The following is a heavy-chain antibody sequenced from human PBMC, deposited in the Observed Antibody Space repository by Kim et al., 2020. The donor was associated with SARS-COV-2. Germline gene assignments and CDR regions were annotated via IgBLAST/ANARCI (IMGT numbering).Heavy chain of an antibody. V-gene: IGHV4-31*03. CDR3: ARTLTLGYCSSTSCYTNAFDI. D-gene: IGHD2-2*02. CDR2: IYYSGST. Sequence: SETLSLTCTVSGGSISSGGYYWSWTRQHPGKGLEWIGYIYYSGSTYYNPTLKSRVTISVATSKNQFSLKLGSVTAADTAVYYCARTLTLGYCSSTSCYTNAFDIWGQGTIVTVSS. CDR1: GGSISSGGYY. J-gene: IGHJ3*02.